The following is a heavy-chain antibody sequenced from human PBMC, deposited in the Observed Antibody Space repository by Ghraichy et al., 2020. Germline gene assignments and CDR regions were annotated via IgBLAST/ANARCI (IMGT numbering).Heavy chain of an antibody. CDR3: AREPIDPRPSRPLDY. D-gene: IGHD6-6*01. J-gene: IGHJ4*02. V-gene: IGHV3-64*04. Sequence: GGSLRLSCSGSGFTFSKFGMHWVRQAPGKGLEYVSTITSKGGRTHYADAVKGRFTISRDNAKSSLYLQMNSLRAEDTAVYYCAREPIDPRPSRPLDYWGQGTLVTVSS. CDR1: GFTFSKFG. CDR2: ITSKGGRT.